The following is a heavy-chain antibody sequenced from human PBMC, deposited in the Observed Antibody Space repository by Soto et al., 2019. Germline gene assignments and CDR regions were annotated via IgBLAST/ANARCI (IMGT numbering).Heavy chain of an antibody. V-gene: IGHV3-66*01. D-gene: IGHD3-22*01. Sequence: GGSLRLSCAASGFTVSSNYMSWVRQAPGKGLEWVSVIYSGGSTYYADSVKGRFTISRDNSKNTPYLQMNSLRAEDTAVYYCAANRGYNYYYGMDVWGQGTTVTVSS. CDR1: GFTVSSNY. CDR2: IYSGGST. CDR3: AANRGYNYYYGMDV. J-gene: IGHJ6*02.